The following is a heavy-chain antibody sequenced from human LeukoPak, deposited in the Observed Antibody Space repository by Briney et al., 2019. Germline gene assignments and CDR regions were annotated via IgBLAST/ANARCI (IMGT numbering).Heavy chain of an antibody. CDR3: AKDLRFLESPPRRMVSRSTLFDY. V-gene: IGHV3-23*01. Sequence: PGGSLRLSCAASGFTFSSYAMSWVRQAPGKGLEWVSAISGSGGSTYYADSVKGRFTISRDNSKNTLYLQMNSLRAEDTAVYYCAKDLRFLESPPRRMVSRSTLFDYWGQGTLVTVSS. CDR2: ISGSGGST. J-gene: IGHJ4*02. D-gene: IGHD3-3*01. CDR1: GFTFSSYA.